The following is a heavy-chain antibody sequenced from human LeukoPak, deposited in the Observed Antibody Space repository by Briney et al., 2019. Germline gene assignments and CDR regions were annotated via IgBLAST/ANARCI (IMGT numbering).Heavy chain of an antibody. V-gene: IGHV3-7*01. CDR3: ARDVTYYYGSGSYPDY. Sequence: GGSLRLSCAASGFTFSSYWMTWVRQAPGKGLEWVANIKQDGSEKYYVDSVKGRFTISRDNAKNSLYLQMNSLRAEGTAVYYCARDVTYYYGSGSYPDYWGQGTLVTVSS. CDR2: IKQDGSEK. D-gene: IGHD3-10*01. J-gene: IGHJ4*02. CDR1: GFTFSSYW.